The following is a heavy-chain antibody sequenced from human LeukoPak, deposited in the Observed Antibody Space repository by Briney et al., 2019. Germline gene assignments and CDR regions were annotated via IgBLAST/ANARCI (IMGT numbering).Heavy chain of an antibody. CDR3: ASSPTYYYGSGSLL. CDR1: GGSISSSSYY. V-gene: IGHV4-39*01. D-gene: IGHD3-10*01. J-gene: IGHJ1*01. CDR2: IYYSGST. Sequence: SETLSLTCTVSGGSISSSSYYWGWIRQPPGKGLEWLGCIYYSGSTYSNPSLKSRVTISVDTTKSQFSLKLSSVTAADTAVYYCASSPTYYYGSGSLLWGQGTLVTVSS.